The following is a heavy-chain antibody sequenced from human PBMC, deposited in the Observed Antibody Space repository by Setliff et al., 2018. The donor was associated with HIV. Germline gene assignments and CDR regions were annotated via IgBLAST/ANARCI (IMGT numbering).Heavy chain of an antibody. J-gene: IGHJ6*03. CDR2: IYYSGST. CDR1: GGSISSGSYY. V-gene: IGHV4-61*01. Sequence: PSETLSLTCTVSGGSISSGSYYWSWIRQPPGKGLQWIGYIYYSGSTNYNPSLKSRVTISVDTSKNQFSLKLSSVTAADTAVYYCARAGDGSPFYYYYYMVVWGKGTTVTVSS. D-gene: IGHD1-26*01. CDR3: ARAGDGSPFYYYYYMVV.